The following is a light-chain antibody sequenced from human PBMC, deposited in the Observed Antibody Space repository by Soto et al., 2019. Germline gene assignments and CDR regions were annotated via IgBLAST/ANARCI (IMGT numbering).Light chain of an antibody. CDR2: DAS. CDR1: QTISIY. V-gene: IGKV1-5*01. CDR3: QQYSSSSPT. J-gene: IGKJ1*01. Sequence: DIQMTQSPSTLSASIGDRVTITCRASQTISIYLAWCQQRPGEAPKLLIYDASTLESGVPARFSGSGSGTEFNLTISSLQPYDFATYYCQQYSSSSPTFGQGTKVEIQ.